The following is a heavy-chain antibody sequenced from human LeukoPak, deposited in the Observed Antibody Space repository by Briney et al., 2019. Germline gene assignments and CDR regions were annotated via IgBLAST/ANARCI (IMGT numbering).Heavy chain of an antibody. V-gene: IGHV4-61*02. D-gene: IGHD1-26*01. CDR3: ARDKGIVGATNEPDAFDI. J-gene: IGHJ3*02. Sequence: SQTLSLTCTVSGGSISSGTYYWSWIRQPAGKGLEWIGRFYTSGSTNYNPSLKSRVSISVDTSKNQFSLKLGSVTAADTAVYYCARDKGIVGATNEPDAFDIWGQGTMVTVSS. CDR1: GGSISSGTYY. CDR2: FYTSGST.